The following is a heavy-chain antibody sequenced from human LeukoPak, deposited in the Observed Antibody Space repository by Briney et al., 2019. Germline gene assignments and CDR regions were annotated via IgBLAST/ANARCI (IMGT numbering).Heavy chain of an antibody. D-gene: IGHD6-13*01. CDR3: AKTGYSSSWLFDY. CDR1: GFTFSNYD. Sequence: PGGSLRPSCAASGFTFSNYDIHWVRQAPGKGLEWVAVIWYDGSNKYYADSVKGRFTISRDNSKNTVYLQMNRLRGEDTAVYYCAKTGYSSSWLFDYWGQGTLVTVSS. J-gene: IGHJ4*02. CDR2: IWYDGSNK. V-gene: IGHV3-33*06.